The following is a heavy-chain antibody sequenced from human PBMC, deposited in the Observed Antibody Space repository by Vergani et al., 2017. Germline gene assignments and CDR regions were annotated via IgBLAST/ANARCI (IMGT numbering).Heavy chain of an antibody. Sequence: VQLVESGGGLVQPGRSLRLSCAASGFTFSSYGMHWVRQAPGKGLEWVAVIWYDGSNTYYADSGKGLFTISRDNSKNTLYLPMNSLRDEDTAVYYCAREAVTDYGDSDGMDVWGQGTTVTVSS. V-gene: IGHV3-33*08. CDR3: AREAVTDYGDSDGMDV. J-gene: IGHJ6*02. CDR2: IWYDGSNT. D-gene: IGHD4-17*01. CDR1: GFTFSSYG.